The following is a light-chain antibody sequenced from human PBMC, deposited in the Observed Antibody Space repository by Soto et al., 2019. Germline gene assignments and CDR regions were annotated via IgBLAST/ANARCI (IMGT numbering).Light chain of an antibody. CDR1: QSVSSSF. Sequence: EIVLTQSPGTLSLSPGERATLSCMASQSVSSSFLSWYQQKPGQSPRLLIYGASGRATGIPDRFSGSGSGTDFTLTIRSLEPEDFAVYYCQQYGSAPRTFGQGNKVDI. V-gene: IGKV3-20*01. CDR2: GAS. J-gene: IGKJ1*01. CDR3: QQYGSAPRT.